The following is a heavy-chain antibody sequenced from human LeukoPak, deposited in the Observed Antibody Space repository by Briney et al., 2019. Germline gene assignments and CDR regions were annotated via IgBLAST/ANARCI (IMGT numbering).Heavy chain of an antibody. V-gene: IGHV3-33*01. D-gene: IGHD4-17*01. Sequence: GGSLRLSCAVSGFTFSSYGMHWVRQAPGKGLEWVAVIWYDGSNKYYADSVKGRFTISRDNSKNTLYLQMNSLRAEDTAVYYCARHDYGDYPLFSIGYWGQGTLVTVSS. CDR1: GFTFSSYG. CDR2: IWYDGSNK. CDR3: ARHDYGDYPLFSIGY. J-gene: IGHJ4*02.